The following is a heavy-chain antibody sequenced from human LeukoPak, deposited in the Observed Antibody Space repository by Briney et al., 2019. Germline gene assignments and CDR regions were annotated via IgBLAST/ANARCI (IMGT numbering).Heavy chain of an antibody. J-gene: IGHJ6*04. CDR1: GVSIASGVYY. CDR2: VYHRETT. D-gene: IGHD3-9*01. V-gene: IGHV4-30-2*06. Sequence: SETLSLTCSVTGVSIASGVYYWSWIRQSPGKGLEWLGYVYHRETTYYNPSLKSRISMSIDTSSNQFSLKLASVTAADTAVFYCARTFDFRAPRATDVWGKGTTVTVSS. CDR3: ARTFDFRAPRATDV.